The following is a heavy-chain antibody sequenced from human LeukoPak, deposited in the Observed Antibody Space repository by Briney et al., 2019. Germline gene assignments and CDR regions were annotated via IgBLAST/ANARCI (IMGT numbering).Heavy chain of an antibody. CDR2: INSDGSNT. J-gene: IGHJ3*02. CDR1: GFTFSTYN. D-gene: IGHD2-21*02. V-gene: IGHV3-74*01. Sequence: GGSLRLSCAASGFTFSTYNMNWVRQAPGKGLVWVSGINSDGSNTRYADSVKGRFTISRDNAKNTLYLQMNSLRVEDTAVYYCASSGVVTASDAFDIWGQGTMVTVSS. CDR3: ASSGVVTASDAFDI.